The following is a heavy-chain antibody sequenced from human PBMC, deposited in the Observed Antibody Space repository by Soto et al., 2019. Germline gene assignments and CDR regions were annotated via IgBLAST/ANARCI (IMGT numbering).Heavy chain of an antibody. CDR3: ACGYSYGYSLDY. J-gene: IGHJ4*02. D-gene: IGHD5-18*01. Sequence: EVQLVESGGGFVQPGGSLRLYCAASRFTFSSYSMNWVRQAPGKGLEWVSYITSSSRTIYYADSVKGRFTISRDNAKNSLYLQMNSLRDEDTAVYYCACGYSYGYSLDYWGQGTLVTVSS. V-gene: IGHV3-48*02. CDR1: RFTFSSYS. CDR2: ITSSSRTI.